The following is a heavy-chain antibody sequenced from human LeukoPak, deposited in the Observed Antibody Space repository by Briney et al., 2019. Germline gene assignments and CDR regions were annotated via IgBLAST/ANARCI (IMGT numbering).Heavy chain of an antibody. CDR3: ARDEEWELYYY. V-gene: IGHV1-69*05. CDR1: GGTFSSYA. Sequence: ASVKVSCKASGGTFSSYAISWVRQAPGQGLEWMGGIIPIFGTANYAQKLQGRVTMTTDTSTSTAYMELRSLRSDDTAVYYCARDEEWELYYYWGQGTLVTVSS. J-gene: IGHJ4*02. D-gene: IGHD1-26*01. CDR2: IIPIFGTA.